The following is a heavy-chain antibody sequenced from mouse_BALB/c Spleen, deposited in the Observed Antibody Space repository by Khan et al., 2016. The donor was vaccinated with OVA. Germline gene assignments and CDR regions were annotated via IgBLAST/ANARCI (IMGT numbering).Heavy chain of an antibody. CDR3: ARKNGSDFDY. J-gene: IGHJ2*01. V-gene: IGHV1-20*02. Sequence: EVQLQESGPELVKPGASVKISCKASGYSFTGYFMNWVMQSHGKSLEWIGRINPHIGETLYNQKFKGKATLTVDESSRTVHMGLRSLASEDSAVYYCARKNGSDFDYWGQGTTLTVSS. D-gene: IGHD1-1*01. CDR2: INPHIGET. CDR1: GYSFTGYF.